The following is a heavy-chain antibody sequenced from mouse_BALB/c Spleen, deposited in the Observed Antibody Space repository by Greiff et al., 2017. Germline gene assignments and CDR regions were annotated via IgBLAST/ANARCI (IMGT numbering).Heavy chain of an antibody. D-gene: IGHD1-2*01. Sequence: DVQLVESGGGLVKPGGSLKLSCAASGFAFSSYDMSWVRQTPEKRLEWVAYISSGGGSTYYPDTVKGRFTISRDNAKNTLYLQMSSLKSEDTAMYYCARPVTTATFFAYWGQGTLVTVSA. CDR3: ARPVTTATFFAY. CDR2: ISSGGGST. CDR1: GFAFSSYD. J-gene: IGHJ3*01. V-gene: IGHV5-12-1*01.